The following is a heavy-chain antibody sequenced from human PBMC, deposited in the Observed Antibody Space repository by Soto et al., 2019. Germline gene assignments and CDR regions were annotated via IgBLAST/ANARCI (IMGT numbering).Heavy chain of an antibody. Sequence: GGSLRLSCAASGFTFSSYGMHWVRQAPGKGLEWVAVISYDGSNKYYADSVKGRFTISRDNSKNTLYLQMNSLRAEDTAVYYCATTWKYYDILPGYYRYWGQGTLVRVYS. CDR2: ISYDGSNK. CDR1: GFTFSSYG. V-gene: IGHV3-30*03. CDR3: ATTWKYYDILPGYYRY. D-gene: IGHD3-9*01. J-gene: IGHJ4*02.